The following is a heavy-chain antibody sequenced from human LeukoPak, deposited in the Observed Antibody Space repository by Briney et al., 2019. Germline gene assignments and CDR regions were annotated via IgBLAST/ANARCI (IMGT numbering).Heavy chain of an antibody. V-gene: IGHV4-31*03. J-gene: IGHJ6*03. CDR3: ARGLTMVRGDTPGKYYMDV. CDR2: IYYSGST. Sequence: SETLSLTCTVSGGSISSGGYYWSWIRQHPGKGLEWIGYIYYSGSTYYNPSLKSRVTISVDTPKNQFSLKLSSVTAADTAVYYCARGLTMVRGDTPGKYYMDVWGKGTTVTVSS. D-gene: IGHD3-10*01. CDR1: GGSISSGGYY.